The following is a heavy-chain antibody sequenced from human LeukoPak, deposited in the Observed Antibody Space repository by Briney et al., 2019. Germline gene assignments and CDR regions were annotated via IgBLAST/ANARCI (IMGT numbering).Heavy chain of an antibody. CDR3: ARDAPWQWLVGPRNGPHHDGNDY. CDR2: ISAYNGNT. Sequence: ASVNVSCKASGYTFTSYGISWVRQAPGQGLEWMGWISAYNGNTNYAQKLQGRVTMTTDTSTSTAYMELRSLRSDDTAVYYCARDAPWQWLVGPRNGPHHDGNDYWGQGTLVTVSS. CDR1: GYTFTSYG. D-gene: IGHD6-19*01. J-gene: IGHJ4*02. V-gene: IGHV1-18*04.